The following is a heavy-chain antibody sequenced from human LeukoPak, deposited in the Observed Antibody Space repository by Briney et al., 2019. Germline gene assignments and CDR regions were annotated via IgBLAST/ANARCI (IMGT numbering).Heavy chain of an antibody. Sequence: PSETLSLTCTVSGASISSYYWSWIRQPPGKGPEMIGNIYYSGSTNYNPSLKSRVTISVDTSKNQFSLRLSSVTAADTAVYYCARHRYYYDSSGYYYQPWGQGTLVTVSS. D-gene: IGHD3-22*01. CDR3: ARHRYYYDSSGYYYQP. CDR1: GASISSYY. CDR2: IYYSGST. V-gene: IGHV4-59*01. J-gene: IGHJ5*02.